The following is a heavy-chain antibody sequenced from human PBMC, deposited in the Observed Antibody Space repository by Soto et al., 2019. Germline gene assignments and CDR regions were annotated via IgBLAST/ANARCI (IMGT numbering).Heavy chain of an antibody. CDR1: GYTFTSYG. CDR3: ARVITGTTFYYYYGMDV. Sequence: ASVKVSCKASGYTFTSYGISWVRQAPGQGLEWMGWISAYNGNTNYAQKLQGRVTMTTDTSTSTAYMELRSLRSDDTAVYYCARVITGTTFYYYYGMDVWGQGTTVTVSS. V-gene: IGHV1-18*01. CDR2: ISAYNGNT. J-gene: IGHJ6*02. D-gene: IGHD1-7*01.